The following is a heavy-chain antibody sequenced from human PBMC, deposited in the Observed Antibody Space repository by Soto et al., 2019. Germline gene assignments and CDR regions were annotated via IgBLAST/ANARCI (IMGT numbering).Heavy chain of an antibody. CDR3: ARGSRVKIPAASGRDYYYHGLDV. D-gene: IGHD6-25*01. Sequence: QVQLQQWGAGLLKPSETLSLTCAVYGGSFRGYYWSWIRQPPGKGLEWIGEINHRGSTNYNPSVKSRVTISEDTSKNQFSLKLNSVTAADTAVYYCARGSRVKIPAASGRDYYYHGLDVWGQGTAVTVSS. CDR2: INHRGST. CDR1: GGSFRGYY. V-gene: IGHV4-34*01. J-gene: IGHJ6*02.